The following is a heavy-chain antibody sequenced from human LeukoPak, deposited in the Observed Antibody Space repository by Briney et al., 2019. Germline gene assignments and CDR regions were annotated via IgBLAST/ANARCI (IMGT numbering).Heavy chain of an antibody. V-gene: IGHV1-18*01. CDR3: TRTVSGPQGDAFDI. J-gene: IGHJ3*02. CDR2: ISAYNGNT. Sequence: ASVKVSCKASGYTFTSYGISWVRQAPGQGLEWMGWISAYNGNTNYAQKLQGRVTMTTDTSTSTAYMELRSLRSDDAAVYYCTRTVSGPQGDAFDIWGQGTMVTVSS. CDR1: GYTFTSYG. D-gene: IGHD2-15*01.